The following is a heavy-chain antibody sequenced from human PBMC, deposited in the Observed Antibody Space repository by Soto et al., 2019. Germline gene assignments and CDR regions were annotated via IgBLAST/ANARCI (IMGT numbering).Heavy chain of an antibody. CDR2: IWYDGSNK. CDR3: ARDPPGDYYDSSGYPDY. J-gene: IGHJ4*02. D-gene: IGHD3-22*01. CDR1: GFTFSSYG. V-gene: IGHV3-33*01. Sequence: GGSLRLSCAASGFTFSSYGMHWVRQAPGKGLEWVAVIWYDGSNKYYADSVKGRFTISRDNSKNTLYLQMNSLRAEDTAVYYCARDPPGDYYDSSGYPDYWGQGTLVTVSS.